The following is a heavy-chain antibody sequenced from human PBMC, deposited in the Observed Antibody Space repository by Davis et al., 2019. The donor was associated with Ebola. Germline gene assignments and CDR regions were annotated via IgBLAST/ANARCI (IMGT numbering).Heavy chain of an antibody. D-gene: IGHD3-22*01. J-gene: IGHJ4*02. Sequence: PGGSLRLSCAASGFTFSSYGMHWVRQAPGKGLEWVAVISYDGSNKYYADSVKGRFTISRDNSKNTLYLQMNSLRAEDTAVYYCARGVDSSGFLDYWGQGTLVTVSS. CDR1: GFTFSSYG. CDR2: ISYDGSNK. V-gene: IGHV3-30*03. CDR3: ARGVDSSGFLDY.